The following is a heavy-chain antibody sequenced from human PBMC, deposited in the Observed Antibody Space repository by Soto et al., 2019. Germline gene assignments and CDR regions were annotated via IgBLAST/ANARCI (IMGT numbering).Heavy chain of an antibody. Sequence: EVQLVESGGGLVQPGGSLRLSCAASGFTVSNNYMSWVRQAPGKGLEWVSVIYSGGRTQYADSVKGRFIISRDNSKNTLFLQMNSLRDDDTAVYYCARSVKDYNDYAWGQGTLVTVSS. J-gene: IGHJ5*02. CDR1: GFTVSNNY. D-gene: IGHD4-17*01. CDR3: ARSVKDYNDYA. V-gene: IGHV3-66*01. CDR2: IYSGGRT.